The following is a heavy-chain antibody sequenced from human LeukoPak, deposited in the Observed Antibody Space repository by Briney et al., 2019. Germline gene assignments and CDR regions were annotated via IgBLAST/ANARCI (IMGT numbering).Heavy chain of an antibody. V-gene: IGHV3-23*01. J-gene: IGHJ4*02. CDR1: GFIFSNFA. CDR3: ARSTVNYDVLTGYYSDYLDY. CDR2: ISGGGSPT. D-gene: IGHD3-9*01. Sequence: GGSLRLSCAASGFIFSNFAMSWVRQAPGKGLEWVSAISGGGSPTYYADSVKGRFTISRDNSKNTLYLQMNSLRAEDTAVYYCARSTVNYDVLTGYYSDYLDYWGQGTLVTVSS.